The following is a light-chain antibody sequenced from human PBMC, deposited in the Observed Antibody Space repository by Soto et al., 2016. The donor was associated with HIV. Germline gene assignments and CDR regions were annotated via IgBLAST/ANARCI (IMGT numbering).Light chain of an antibody. V-gene: IGKV1-9*01. CDR2: AAS. Sequence: DIQLTQSPSFLSASAGDRVTITCRASQGISSYLAWYQQKPGKAPKLLIYAASTLQSGVPSRFSGSGSGTEFTLIISSLQPEDFATYYCQQLRAFGQGTKVEIK. CDR1: QGISSY. J-gene: IGKJ1*01. CDR3: QQLRA.